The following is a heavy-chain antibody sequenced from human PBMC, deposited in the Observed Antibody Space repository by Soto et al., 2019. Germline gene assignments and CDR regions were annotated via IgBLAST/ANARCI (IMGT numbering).Heavy chain of an antibody. V-gene: IGHV3-33*01. Sequence: QVQLVESGGGVVQPGRSLRLSCAASGFTFSSYGMHWVRQAPGKGLEWVALIWYDGSNKYYADSVKGRFTISRDNSKIKLYLQMNSLRAEDTAVYYCARDWRSSSPSAFDCWGQGTLVTVSS. CDR2: IWYDGSNK. J-gene: IGHJ4*02. CDR1: GFTFSSYG. D-gene: IGHD6-6*01. CDR3: ARDWRSSSPSAFDC.